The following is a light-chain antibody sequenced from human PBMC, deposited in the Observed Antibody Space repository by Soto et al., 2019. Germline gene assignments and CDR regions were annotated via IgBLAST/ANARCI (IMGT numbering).Light chain of an antibody. Sequence: QSVLTQPPSVSAAPEQKVTISCSGSTSNIGNNYVSWYQQVPGTAPQLLIYEDNTRPSAISGRFSGSKSGTSATLGITGLKAGDEADYYCGTWDSTLGAGVFGGGTKLTVL. J-gene: IGLJ2*01. V-gene: IGLV1-51*02. CDR3: GTWDSTLGAGV. CDR1: TSNIGNNY. CDR2: EDN.